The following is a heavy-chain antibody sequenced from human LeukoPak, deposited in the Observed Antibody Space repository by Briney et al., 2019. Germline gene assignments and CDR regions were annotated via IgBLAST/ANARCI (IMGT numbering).Heavy chain of an antibody. CDR2: IRYDGSNK. J-gene: IGHJ3*02. CDR3: AKELPTVIYAFDI. D-gene: IGHD4-17*01. CDR1: GFTFSSYG. V-gene: IGHV3-30*02. Sequence: PGGSLRLSCAASGFTFSSYGMHWVRQAPGKGLEWVAFIRYDGSNKYYAYSVKGRFTISRDNSKNTLYLQMNSLRAEDTAVYYCAKELPTVIYAFDIWGQGTMVTVSS.